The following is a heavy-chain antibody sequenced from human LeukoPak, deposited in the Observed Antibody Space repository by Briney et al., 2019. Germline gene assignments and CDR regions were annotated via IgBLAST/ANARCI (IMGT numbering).Heavy chain of an antibody. CDR2: IYHSGST. CDR3: ASRKLGNDY. V-gene: IGHV4-4*02. Sequence: PSETLSLTCTVSGVSISSINWWSWVRQPPGKGLEWIGEIYHSGSTNYNPSLKSRLTISIDKSTNQFSLKLSSVTAADTAVYYCASRKLGNDYWGQGTLVTVSS. CDR1: GVSISSINW. J-gene: IGHJ4*02. D-gene: IGHD7-27*01.